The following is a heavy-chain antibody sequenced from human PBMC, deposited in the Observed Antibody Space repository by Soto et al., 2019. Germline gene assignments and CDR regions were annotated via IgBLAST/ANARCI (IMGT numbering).Heavy chain of an antibody. CDR1: GFTFSSYA. CDR2: ISYDGSNK. Sequence: PGGSLRLSCAASGFTFSSYAMHWVRQAPGKGLEWVAVISYDGSNKYYADSGKGRFTISRDNSKNTLYLQMNSLRAEDTAVYYCASTGVGVAYYYYYGMDVWGQGTTVTVSS. J-gene: IGHJ6*02. D-gene: IGHD2-15*01. V-gene: IGHV3-30-3*01. CDR3: ASTGVGVAYYYYYGMDV.